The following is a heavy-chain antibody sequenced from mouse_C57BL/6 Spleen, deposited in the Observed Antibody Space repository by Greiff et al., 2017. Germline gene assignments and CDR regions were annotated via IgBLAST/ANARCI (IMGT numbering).Heavy chain of an antibody. J-gene: IGHJ4*01. Sequence: VQLKESGPGLAKPSQTLSLTCSVTGYSITRDYWNWIRKFPGNKLEYMGYISYSGSTYYNPSLKSRISITRDTSKNQYYLQLNSVTTEDTATYYWSRYTDGYPYYAMDYWGQGTSVTVSS. CDR2: ISYSGST. CDR3: SRYTDGYPYYAMDY. CDR1: GYSITRDY. D-gene: IGHD2-3*01. V-gene: IGHV3-8*01.